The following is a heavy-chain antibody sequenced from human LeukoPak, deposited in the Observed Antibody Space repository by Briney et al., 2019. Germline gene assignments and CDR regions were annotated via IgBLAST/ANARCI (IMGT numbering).Heavy chain of an antibody. V-gene: IGHV1-69*04. J-gene: IGHJ5*02. D-gene: IGHD3-10*01. Sequence: ASVKVSCKASGGTFSSYAISWVRQAPGQGLEWMGRIIPILGIANYAQKFQGRVTITADKSTSTAYMELSSLRSDDTAVYYCARPRLWFGEGSWFDPWGQGTLVTVSS. CDR2: IIPILGIA. CDR3: ARPRLWFGEGSWFDP. CDR1: GGTFSSYA.